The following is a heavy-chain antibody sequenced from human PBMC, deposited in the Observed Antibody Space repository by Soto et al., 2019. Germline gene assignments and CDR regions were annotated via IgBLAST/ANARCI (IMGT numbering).Heavy chain of an antibody. CDR3: ARGDSTDCSNGVCSFFYNHDMDV. CDR1: GGTFSSYA. Sequence: VKVSCKASGGTFSSYAISWVRQAPGQGLEWMGGIIPIFGTANYAQKFQGRVTITADESTSTAYMELSRLTSDDTAIYYCARGDSTDCSNGVCSFFYNHDMDVWGQGTTVTVSS. CDR2: IIPIFGTA. J-gene: IGHJ6*02. V-gene: IGHV1-69*01. D-gene: IGHD2-8*01.